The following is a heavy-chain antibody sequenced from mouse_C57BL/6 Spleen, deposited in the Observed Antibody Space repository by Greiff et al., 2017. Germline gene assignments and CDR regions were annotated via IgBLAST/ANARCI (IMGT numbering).Heavy chain of an antibody. Sequence: EVQWVESGGGLVKPGGSLKLSCAASGFTFSSYAMSWVRQTPEKRLEWVATISDGGSYTYYPDNVKGRFTISRDNAKNNLYLQMSHLKSEDTAMYYCARGVDYFDYWGQGTTLTVSS. CDR1: GFTFSSYA. CDR2: ISDGGSYT. CDR3: ARGVDYFDY. D-gene: IGHD1-1*01. V-gene: IGHV5-4*01. J-gene: IGHJ2*01.